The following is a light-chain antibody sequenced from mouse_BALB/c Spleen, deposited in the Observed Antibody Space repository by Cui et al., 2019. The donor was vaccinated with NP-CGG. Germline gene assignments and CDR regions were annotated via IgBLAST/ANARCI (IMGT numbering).Light chain of an antibody. V-gene: IGLV1*01. CDR3: ALWYSNHWV. Sequence: QDVVTQESALRKSPGETVTFTFRSSTGAVTTSNYANWVQEKPDHLFTGLVGGTNNRAPVVPARFSGSLIGDKAALTITGAQTEDEAIYFCALWYSNHWVFGGGTKLTVL. CDR2: GTN. CDR1: TGAVTTSNY. J-gene: IGLJ1*01.